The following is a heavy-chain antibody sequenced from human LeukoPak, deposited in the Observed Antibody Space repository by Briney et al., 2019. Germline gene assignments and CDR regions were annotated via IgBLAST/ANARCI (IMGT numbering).Heavy chain of an antibody. Sequence: PEGSLRLSCAASGFTSSSYAMSWVRQAPGKGLEWVSTINDSGDKTYYADSVKGRVTISRDSSKNTLYLQMNSLRVEDTAVYYCARRGDYFPFDYWGQGTLVTVSS. J-gene: IGHJ4*02. CDR2: INDSGDKT. D-gene: IGHD3-16*01. CDR1: GFTSSSYA. CDR3: ARRGDYFPFDY. V-gene: IGHV3-23*01.